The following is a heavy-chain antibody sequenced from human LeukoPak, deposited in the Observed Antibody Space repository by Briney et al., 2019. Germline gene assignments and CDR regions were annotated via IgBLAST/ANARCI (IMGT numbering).Heavy chain of an antibody. CDR2: INYDGSST. V-gene: IGHV3-74*01. Sequence: GGSLRLSCAASGFTFSNYWMHWVRQAPGKGLVWVSHINYDGSSTTYADSVRGRGTISRDNAKNTLYLQMNSLRVDDTAVYYCSRSTVSLVDWGQGTLVTVSS. CDR1: GFTFSNYW. D-gene: IGHD4-17*01. CDR3: SRSTVSLVD. J-gene: IGHJ4*02.